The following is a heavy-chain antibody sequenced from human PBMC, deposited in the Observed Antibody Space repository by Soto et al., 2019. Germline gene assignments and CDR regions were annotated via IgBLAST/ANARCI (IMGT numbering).Heavy chain of an antibody. CDR3: AIRRGYRGYDAAFDT. Sequence: EVQLVESGGGSIQPGGSLRLSCAASGFTVSGTHMTWVRQAPGKGPERVSLLYSGGTTYYAASVKGRFTISRDNSKNTLYLQMNTLRAEDTAVYYCAIRRGYRGYDAAFDTWGQGTMVTVSS. CDR1: GFTVSGTH. V-gene: IGHV3-53*01. D-gene: IGHD5-12*01. CDR2: LYSGGTT. J-gene: IGHJ3*02.